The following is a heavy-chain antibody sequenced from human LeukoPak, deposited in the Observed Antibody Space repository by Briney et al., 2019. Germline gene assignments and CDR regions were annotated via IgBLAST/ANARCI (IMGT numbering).Heavy chain of an antibody. CDR3: ARDGDGYNKPPLDY. Sequence: SVKVSCKASGGTFSSYAISWVRQAPGQGLEWMGGIIPIFGTANYAQKFQGRVTITADESTSTAYMELSSLRSDDTAVYYCARDGDGYNKPPLDYWGQGTLVTVSS. J-gene: IGHJ4*02. V-gene: IGHV1-69*01. CDR2: IIPIFGTA. CDR1: GGTFSSYA. D-gene: IGHD5-24*01.